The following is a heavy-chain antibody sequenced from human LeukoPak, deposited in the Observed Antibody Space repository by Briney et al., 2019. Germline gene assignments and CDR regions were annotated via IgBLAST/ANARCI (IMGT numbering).Heavy chain of an antibody. V-gene: IGHV3-53*01. CDR1: GLTVSSKY. Sequence: GGSPRLSCAASGLTVSSKYMSWVRQAPGKGLEWVSVIYNNGNTQYADSVKGRFTISRDNSKNTLYLQMNSQRVEDTAVYYCARVGGDQVGYWGQGTLVTVSS. CDR2: IYNNGNT. D-gene: IGHD4-17*01. CDR3: ARVGGDQVGY. J-gene: IGHJ4*02.